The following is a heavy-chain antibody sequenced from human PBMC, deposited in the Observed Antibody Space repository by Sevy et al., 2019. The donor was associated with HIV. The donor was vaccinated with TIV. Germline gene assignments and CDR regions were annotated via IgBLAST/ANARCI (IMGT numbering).Heavy chain of an antibody. Sequence: GGSPRLSCAASGFTFSSYAMSWVRQAPGKGLEWVSAISGSGGSTYYADSVKGRFTISRDNSKNTLYLQMNSLRAEDTAVYYCAKAYSSGWYYYYMDVWGKGTTVTVSS. CDR1: GFTFSSYA. CDR3: AKAYSSGWYYYYMDV. CDR2: ISGSGGST. D-gene: IGHD6-19*01. J-gene: IGHJ6*03. V-gene: IGHV3-23*01.